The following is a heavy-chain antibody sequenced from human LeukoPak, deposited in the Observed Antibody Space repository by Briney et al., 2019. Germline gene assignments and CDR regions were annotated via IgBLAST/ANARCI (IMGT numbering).Heavy chain of an antibody. CDR3: ASSRIAVAGPSDY. V-gene: IGHV3-33*08. D-gene: IGHD6-19*01. J-gene: IGHJ4*02. Sequence: GGSLRLSCAASGFTFSSYAMSWVRQAPGKGLEWVAVIWYDGSNKYYADSVKGRFTISRDNSKNTLYLQMNSLRAEDTAVYYCASSRIAVAGPSDYWGQGTLVTVSS. CDR2: IWYDGSNK. CDR1: GFTFSSYA.